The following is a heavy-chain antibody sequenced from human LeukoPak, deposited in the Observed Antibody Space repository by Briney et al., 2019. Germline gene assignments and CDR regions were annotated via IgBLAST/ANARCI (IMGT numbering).Heavy chain of an antibody. V-gene: IGHV1-46*01. J-gene: IGHJ4*02. CDR1: GYTFTSTY. CDR2: VNPSGGST. CDR3: ARSHKHHYQIDY. Sequence: GASVKLSCKASGYTFTSTYLHWARQAPGQGLEWMGMVNPSGGSTSYAQKFQGRVTMTRDTSTTTVYMELSSLRSDDTAVFYCARSHKHHYQIDYWGQGTLVTVSS. D-gene: IGHD1-14*01.